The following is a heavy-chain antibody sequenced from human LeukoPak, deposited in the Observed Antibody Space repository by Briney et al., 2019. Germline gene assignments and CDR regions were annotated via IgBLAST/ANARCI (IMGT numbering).Heavy chain of an antibody. CDR2: IGRSGGDT. CDR3: AKSIVGVAGLDP. J-gene: IGHJ5*02. Sequence: PGGSLRLSCAASGFTFSSHWMTWVRQAPGKGLEWVSAIGRSGGDTYYTDSVKGRFTVSRDNSKNTLYLQMNSLRAEDTAVYYCAKSIVGVAGLDPWGQGTLVTVSS. V-gene: IGHV3-23*01. D-gene: IGHD1-26*01. CDR1: GFTFSSHW.